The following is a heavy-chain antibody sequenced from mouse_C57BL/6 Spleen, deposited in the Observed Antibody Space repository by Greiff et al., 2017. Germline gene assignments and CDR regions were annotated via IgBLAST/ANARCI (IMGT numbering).Heavy chain of an antibody. CDR1: GFSLTSYG. D-gene: IGHD1-1*01. Sequence: QVQLKQSGPGLVQPSQSLSITCTASGFSLTSYGVHWVRQSPGKGLEWLGVIWRGGSTDYNAAFMSRLSITKDNAKSQVFFKMNSLQADDTAIYSCAKGHYYGSSPYWYFDVWGTGTTVTVSS. V-gene: IGHV2-5*01. CDR2: IWRGGST. CDR3: AKGHYYGSSPYWYFDV. J-gene: IGHJ1*03.